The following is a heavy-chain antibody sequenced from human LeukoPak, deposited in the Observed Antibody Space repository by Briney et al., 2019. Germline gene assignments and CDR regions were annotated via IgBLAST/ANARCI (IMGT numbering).Heavy chain of an antibody. Sequence: PTETLSLTCAVYGGSFSGYYWSWIRQPPGKGLEWIGEINHSGSTKYNPSLKSRVTISVDTSKNQFSLKLSSVTAADTAVYYCARGSRGGYSYGLNWFDPWGQGTLVTVSS. CDR3: ARGSRGGYSYGLNWFDP. D-gene: IGHD5-18*01. V-gene: IGHV4-34*01. CDR2: INHSGST. J-gene: IGHJ5*02. CDR1: GGSFSGYY.